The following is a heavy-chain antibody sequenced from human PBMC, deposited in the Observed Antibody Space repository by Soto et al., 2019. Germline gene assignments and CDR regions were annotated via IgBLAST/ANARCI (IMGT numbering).Heavy chain of an antibody. J-gene: IGHJ4*02. CDR2: IDPSDSYT. CDR1: GYSFTSYW. CDR3: ARHEGSSWYYFDY. Sequence: VESLKISCKGSGYSFTSYWISWVRQMPGKGLEWMGRIDPSDSYTNYSPSFQGHVTISADKSISTAYLQWSSLKASDTAMYYCARHEGSSWYYFDYWGQGTLVTVSS. V-gene: IGHV5-10-1*01. D-gene: IGHD6-13*01.